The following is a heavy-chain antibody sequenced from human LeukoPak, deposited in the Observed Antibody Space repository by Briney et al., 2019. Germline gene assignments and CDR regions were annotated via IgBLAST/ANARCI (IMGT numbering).Heavy chain of an antibody. CDR3: ARHESIAAPFDF. CDR2: INHSGST. D-gene: IGHD6-6*01. Sequence: PSETLSLTCTVSGGSISSYYWSWIRQPPGKGLEWIGEINHSGSTSYNPSLKSRVTISVDTSKNQFSLKLSSVTAADTAVYYCARHESIAAPFDFWGQGALVTFSS. V-gene: IGHV4-34*01. CDR1: GGSISSYY. J-gene: IGHJ4*02.